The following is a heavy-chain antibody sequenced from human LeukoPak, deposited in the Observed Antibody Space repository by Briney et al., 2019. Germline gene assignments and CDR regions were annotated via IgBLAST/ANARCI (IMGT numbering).Heavy chain of an antibody. J-gene: IGHJ4*02. CDR1: GYTFTSYG. Sequence: ASVKVSCKASGYTFTSYGISWVRQAPGQGLEWMGWISAYNGNTNYAQKLQGRVTITRDTSASTAYMELSSLRSEDTAVYYCARAVDTAMVPVGYWGQGTLVTVSS. CDR2: ISAYNGNT. CDR3: ARAVDTAMVPVGY. V-gene: IGHV1-18*01. D-gene: IGHD5-18*01.